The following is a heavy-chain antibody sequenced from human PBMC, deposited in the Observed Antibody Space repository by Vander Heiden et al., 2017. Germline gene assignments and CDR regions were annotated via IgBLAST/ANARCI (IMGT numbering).Heavy chain of an antibody. J-gene: IGHJ6*02. CDR3: ARPYHDYYYYGMDV. V-gene: IGHV3-21*01. CDR2: ISSGSDYK. Sequence: EVQLVESGGGLVKPGGSLRLSCVASGFTFRSYSMSWVRQAPGKGLEWVSSISSGSDYKYYADSVKGRFTVSRDNAKNSLYLQVNSLRAEDTAVYYCARPYHDYYYYGMDVWGQGTTVTVSS. CDR1: GFTFRSYS. D-gene: IGHD2-2*01.